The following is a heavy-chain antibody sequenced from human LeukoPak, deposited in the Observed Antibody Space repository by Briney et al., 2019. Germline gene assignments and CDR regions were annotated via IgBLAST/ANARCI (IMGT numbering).Heavy chain of an antibody. D-gene: IGHD6-13*01. CDR2: IYYSGST. Sequence: SETLSLTCTVSGGSISSSSYYWGWFRQPPGKGLEWIGSIYYSGSTYYNPSLKSRVTISVDTSKNQFSLKLSSVTAADTAVYYCASLGSSWYYFDYWGQGTLVTVSS. V-gene: IGHV4-39*01. CDR3: ASLGSSWYYFDY. CDR1: GGSISSSSYY. J-gene: IGHJ4*02.